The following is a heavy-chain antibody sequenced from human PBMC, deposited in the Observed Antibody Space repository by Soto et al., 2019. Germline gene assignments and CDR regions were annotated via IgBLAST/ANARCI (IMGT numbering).Heavy chain of an antibody. D-gene: IGHD3-10*01. Sequence: QVQLVQSGAEVKKPGASVKVSCKASGYTFTSYAMHWVRQAPGQRLEWMGWINAGNGNTKYSQKFQGRVTITRDTSASTAYMELSSLRSEDTAVYYWAIPSHGSGSYYEFDYWGQGTLVTVSS. V-gene: IGHV1-3*01. CDR3: AIPSHGSGSYYEFDY. J-gene: IGHJ4*02. CDR1: GYTFTSYA. CDR2: INAGNGNT.